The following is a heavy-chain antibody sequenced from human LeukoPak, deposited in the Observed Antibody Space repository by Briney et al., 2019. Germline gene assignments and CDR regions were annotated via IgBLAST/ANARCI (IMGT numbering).Heavy chain of an antibody. J-gene: IGHJ1*01. CDR1: GGSFSGYY. D-gene: IGHD3-3*01. CDR3: AATYYDFSSGYYGDFQH. Sequence: SETLSLTCAVYGGSFSGYYWSWIRQPPGKGLEWIGEINHSGSTNYNPSLKSRVTISVDTSKNQFSLKLSSVTAADTAVYYCAATYYDFSSGYYGDFQHWGQGTLVTVSS. CDR2: INHSGST. V-gene: IGHV4-34*01.